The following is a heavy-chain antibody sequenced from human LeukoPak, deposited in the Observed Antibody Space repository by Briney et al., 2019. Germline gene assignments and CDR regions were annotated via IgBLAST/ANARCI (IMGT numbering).Heavy chain of an antibody. CDR2: IYYSGST. V-gene: IGHV4-59*08. D-gene: IGHD6-13*01. CDR1: GGSIRSYY. Sequence: SETLSLTCTVSGGSIRSYYWSWIRQPPGKGLEWIGYIYYSGSTNYNPSLKSRVTISVDTSKNQFSLKLSSVTAADTAVYYCARIAAAGKPYYFDYWGQGTLVTVSS. CDR3: ARIAAAGKPYYFDY. J-gene: IGHJ4*02.